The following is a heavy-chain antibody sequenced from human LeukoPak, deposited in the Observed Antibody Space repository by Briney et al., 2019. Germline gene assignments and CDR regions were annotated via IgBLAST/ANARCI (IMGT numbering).Heavy chain of an antibody. D-gene: IGHD3-22*01. CDR3: ARVGDSSGSYYSSDY. V-gene: IGHV3-30*03. CDR1: GFTFSSYG. J-gene: IGHJ4*02. CDR2: ISYDGSNK. Sequence: GGSLRLSCAASGFTFSSYGMHWVRQAPVKGLEWVAVISYDGSNKYYADSVKGRFTISRDNSKNTLYLQMNSLRAEDTAVYYCARVGDSSGSYYSSDYWGQGTLVTVSS.